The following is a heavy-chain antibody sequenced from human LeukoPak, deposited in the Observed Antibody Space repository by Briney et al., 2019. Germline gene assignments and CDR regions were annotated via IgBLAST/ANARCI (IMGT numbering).Heavy chain of an antibody. D-gene: IGHD2-15*01. J-gene: IGHJ4*02. V-gene: IGHV3-33*01. Sequence: PGGSLRLSCAASGFTFSSYGMHWVRQAPGKGLEWVAVIWYDGSNKYYADSVKGRFTISRDNSKNTLYLQMNSLRAEDTAVYYCARDVTCSGGSCHRSGGLEFDYWGQGTLVTVSS. CDR3: ARDVTCSGGSCHRSGGLEFDY. CDR2: IWYDGSNK. CDR1: GFTFSSYG.